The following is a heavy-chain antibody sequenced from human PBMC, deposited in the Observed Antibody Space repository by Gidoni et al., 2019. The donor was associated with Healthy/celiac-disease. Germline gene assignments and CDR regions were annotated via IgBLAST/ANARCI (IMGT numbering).Heavy chain of an antibody. CDR1: GFTFSSYA. CDR3: AKDLVVVPAAILEGYYYYYGMDV. Sequence: EVQLLESGGGLVQPGGSLRLSCAASGFTFSSYAMSWVRQAPGKGLEWVSAISGSGGSTYYADSVKGRFTISRDNSKNTLYLQMNSLRAEDTAVYYCAKDLVVVPAAILEGYYYYYGMDVWGQGTTVTVSS. J-gene: IGHJ6*02. V-gene: IGHV3-23*01. CDR2: ISGSGGST. D-gene: IGHD2-2*01.